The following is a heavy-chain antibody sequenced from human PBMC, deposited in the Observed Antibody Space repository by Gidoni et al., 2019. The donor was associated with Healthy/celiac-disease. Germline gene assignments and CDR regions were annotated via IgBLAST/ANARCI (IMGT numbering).Heavy chain of an antibody. J-gene: IGHJ6*02. V-gene: IGHV2-26*01. CDR1: GFSLSNARMG. CDR2: IFSNDEK. Sequence: QVTLKESGPVLVKPTETLPLTCTVSGFSLSNARMGVSWIRQPPGKALEWLAHIFSNDEKSYSTSLKSRLTISKDTSKSQVVLTMTNMDPVDTATYYCARIPSWFGELLFNGMDVWGQGTTVTVSS. CDR3: ARIPSWFGELLFNGMDV. D-gene: IGHD3-10*01.